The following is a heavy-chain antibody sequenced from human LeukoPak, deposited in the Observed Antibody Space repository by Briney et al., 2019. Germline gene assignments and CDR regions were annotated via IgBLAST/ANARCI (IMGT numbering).Heavy chain of an antibody. J-gene: IGHJ4*02. D-gene: IGHD2-15*01. CDR3: ARGKLPPPDY. CDR2: IYYSGST. V-gene: IGHV4-30-4*07. Sequence: SQTLSLTCAVSGGSISSGGYSWSWIRQPPGKGLEWIGYIYYSGSTYYNPSLKSRVTISVDTSKNQFSLKLSPVTAADTAVYYCARGKLPPPDYWGQGTLVTVSS. CDR1: GGSISSGGYS.